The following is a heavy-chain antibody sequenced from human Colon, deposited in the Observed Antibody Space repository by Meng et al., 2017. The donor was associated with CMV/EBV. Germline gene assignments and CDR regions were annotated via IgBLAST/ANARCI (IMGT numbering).Heavy chain of an antibody. V-gene: IGHV3-21*01. CDR2: IDTSSGFI. D-gene: IGHD3-3*01. J-gene: IGHJ4*02. CDR1: TFTFSNYA. Sequence: ETLSLTCAASTFTFSNYAINWVRQAPGKGLEWLSSIDTSSGFIYYADSVKGRFTISRDNAKNSVYLQMDSLRAEDTAVYYCARDLGDFWSGYQLDYWGQGTQVTVSS. CDR3: ARDLGDFWSGYQLDY.